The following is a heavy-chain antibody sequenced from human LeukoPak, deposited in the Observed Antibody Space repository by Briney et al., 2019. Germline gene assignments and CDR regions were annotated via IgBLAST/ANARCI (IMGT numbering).Heavy chain of an antibody. V-gene: IGHV1-18*01. J-gene: IGHJ3*01. Sequence: VSVKVSCKASNYTFASYGLSWVRQAPGQGLQWVGWISPYDGNTNYAQRFQARVTMSIDKSTRTVYMGLRRLRLDDTAVYYCVRVWPPNAVDRGMTYSDFTALDVWGQGTTVIVSS. CDR1: NYTFASYG. CDR3: VRVWPPNAVDRGMTYSDFTALDV. D-gene: IGHD1-20*01. CDR2: ISPYDGNT.